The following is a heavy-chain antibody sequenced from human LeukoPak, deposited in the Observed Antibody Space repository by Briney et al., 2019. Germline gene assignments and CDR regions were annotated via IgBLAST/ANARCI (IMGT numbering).Heavy chain of an antibody. CDR3: ARDGTWGRDNYDGTGYDYHFDY. J-gene: IGHJ4*02. CDR1: GYTFTSYG. CDR2: IGAYNGHT. Sequence: GASVKVSCKASGYTFTSYGLSWVRQAPGQGLEWMGWIGAYNGHTNYAQNLQGRVTMTTDTSTSTAYMELRSLRSDDTAVYYCARDGTWGRDNYDGTGYDYHFDYWGQGTLVTVSS. D-gene: IGHD3-22*01. V-gene: IGHV1-18*01.